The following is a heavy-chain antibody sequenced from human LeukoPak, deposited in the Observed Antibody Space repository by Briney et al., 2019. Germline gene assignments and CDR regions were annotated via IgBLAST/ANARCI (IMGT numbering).Heavy chain of an antibody. CDR3: ARVGTWELQRVFDN. J-gene: IGHJ4*02. Sequence: GGSLRLSCAASGFTFTDYWMTWVRQVPGKGLEWVANINRAGIESYYVDSVKGRFTISRDNAEKSLYLQMDSLRVDDTAVYCCARVGTWELQRVFDNWGQGTLVTVSS. D-gene: IGHD1-26*01. CDR1: GFTFTDYW. V-gene: IGHV3-7*01. CDR2: INRAGIES.